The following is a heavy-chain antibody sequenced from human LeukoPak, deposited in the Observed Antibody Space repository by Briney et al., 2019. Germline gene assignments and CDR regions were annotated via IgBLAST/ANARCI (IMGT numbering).Heavy chain of an antibody. CDR1: GSTLTKIS. CDR2: FGPQVGET. D-gene: IGHD3-10*01. Sequence: ASVTVSCKVSGSTLTKISIDWVRQAPGKGFECMGTFGPQVGETIHAQKLQGRLKTTADTSTDTAYMEMSSLQSEDTAVYYCATGAMVYEYWGQGTLVTVSS. J-gene: IGHJ4*02. V-gene: IGHV1-24*01. CDR3: ATGAMVYEY.